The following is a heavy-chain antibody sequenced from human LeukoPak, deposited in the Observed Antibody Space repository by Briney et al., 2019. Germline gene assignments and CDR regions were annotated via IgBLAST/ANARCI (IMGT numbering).Heavy chain of an antibody. CDR2: ISGSGGST. CDR3: ARGYDIVVVVAATGLDY. Sequence: PGGSLRLSCAASGFTFSSYAMSWVRQAPGKGLEWVSAISGSGGSTYYADSVKGRFTISRDNAKNSLYLQMNSLRAEDTAVYYCARGYDIVVVVAATGLDYWGQGTLVTVSS. J-gene: IGHJ4*02. V-gene: IGHV3-23*01. CDR1: GFTFSSYA. D-gene: IGHD2-15*01.